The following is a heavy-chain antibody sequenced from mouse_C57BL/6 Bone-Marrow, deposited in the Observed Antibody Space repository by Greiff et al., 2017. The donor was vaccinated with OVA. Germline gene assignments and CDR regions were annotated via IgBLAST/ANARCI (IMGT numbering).Heavy chain of an antibody. CDR3: ASEDYFDY. Sequence: EVQLQQSGPELVKPGASVKISCKASGYTFTDYYMNWVKQSHGKSLEWIGDINPNNGGTSYNQKFKGKATLTVDKSSSTAYMELRSLTSEDSAVYYCASEDYFDYWGQGTTLTVSS. CDR1: GYTFTDYY. J-gene: IGHJ2*01. CDR2: INPNNGGT. V-gene: IGHV1-26*01.